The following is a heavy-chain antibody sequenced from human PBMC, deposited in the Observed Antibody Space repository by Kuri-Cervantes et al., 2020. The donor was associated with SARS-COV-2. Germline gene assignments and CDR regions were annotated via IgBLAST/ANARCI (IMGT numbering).Heavy chain of an antibody. D-gene: IGHD4-11*01. CDR2: ISSSSSYI. CDR1: GFTFSSYS. V-gene: IGHV3-21*01. Sequence: GGSLRLSCAASGFTFSSYSMNWVRQAPGKGLEGVSSISSSSSYIYYADSGKGRFTISRDNAKNSLYLQMNSLRAEDTAVYYCARDKLHSLDAFDIWGQGTMVTVSS. J-gene: IGHJ3*02. CDR3: ARDKLHSLDAFDI.